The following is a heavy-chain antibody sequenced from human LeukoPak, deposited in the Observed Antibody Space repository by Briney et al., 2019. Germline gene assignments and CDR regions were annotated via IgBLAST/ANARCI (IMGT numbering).Heavy chain of an antibody. CDR2: ISYDGSNK. Sequence: AGGSLRLSCAASGFTFSSYAMHWVRQAPGKGLEWVAVISYDGSNKYYADSVKGRFTTSRDNSKNTLYLQMNSLRAEDTAVYYCARDQTPGKYITGTGNLDYWGQGTLVTVSS. D-gene: IGHD1-20*01. J-gene: IGHJ4*02. CDR1: GFTFSSYA. CDR3: ARDQTPGKYITGTGNLDY. V-gene: IGHV3-30-3*01.